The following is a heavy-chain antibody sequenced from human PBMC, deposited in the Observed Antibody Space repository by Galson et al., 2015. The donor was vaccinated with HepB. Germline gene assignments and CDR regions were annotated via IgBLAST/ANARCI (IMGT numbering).Heavy chain of an antibody. V-gene: IGHV3-48*01. Sequence: SLRLSCAASGFTFSSYSMNWVRQAPGKGLGWVSYISSSSSTIYYADSVKGRFTISRDNAKNSLYLQMNSLRAEDTAVYYCARDSTIFGVVIMADWGQGTLVTVSS. CDR1: GFTFSSYS. CDR3: ARDSTIFGVVIMAD. D-gene: IGHD3-3*01. CDR2: ISSSSSTI. J-gene: IGHJ4*02.